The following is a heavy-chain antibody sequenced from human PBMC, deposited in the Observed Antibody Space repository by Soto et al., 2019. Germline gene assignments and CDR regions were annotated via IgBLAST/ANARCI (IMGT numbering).Heavy chain of an antibody. CDR2: IYYSGST. CDR1: GGSISSYY. Sequence: QVQLQESGPGLVKPSETLSLTCTVSGGSISSYYWSWIRQPPGKGLEWIGYIYYSGSTNYNPSLQRRVTRSGDACKNQFSLKLSSVTAADTAGYYCARTQYYYYGMDVWGQGTTVTVSS. CDR3: ARTQYYYYGMDV. J-gene: IGHJ6*02. V-gene: IGHV4-59*01.